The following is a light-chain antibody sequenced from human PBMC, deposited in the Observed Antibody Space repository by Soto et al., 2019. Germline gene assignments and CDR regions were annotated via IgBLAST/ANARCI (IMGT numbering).Light chain of an antibody. V-gene: IGKV3-15*01. CDR1: QSVSSK. CDR3: QQSYSRVT. J-gene: IGKJ1*01. CDR2: GAS. Sequence: ETVLTQSPATLSVSPGERATLSCRASQSVSSKLAWYQQKPGQAPRLLIYGASTRAADIPARFGGSGSGTEFTLTISSLQSEDFATYYCQQSYSRVTFGQGTKVEIK.